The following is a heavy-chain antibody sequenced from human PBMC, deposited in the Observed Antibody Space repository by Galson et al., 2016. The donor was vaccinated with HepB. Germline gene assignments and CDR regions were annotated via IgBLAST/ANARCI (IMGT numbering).Heavy chain of an antibody. CDR1: GFTFVNYA. Sequence: SLRHSCAASGFTFVNYAFHWVRQTPGKGLEWVAVISNDGSHAFYADSARGRFTISRDDSTNTVYLQMNSLRGEDTAVYFCATNRWFGGLSQVDNWGQGTLVTVSS. V-gene: IGHV3-30*04. D-gene: IGHD3-10*01. CDR3: ATNRWFGGLSQVDN. CDR2: ISNDGSHA. J-gene: IGHJ4*02.